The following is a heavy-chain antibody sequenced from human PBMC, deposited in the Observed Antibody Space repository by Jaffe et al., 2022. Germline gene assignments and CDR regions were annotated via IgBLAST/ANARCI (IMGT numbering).Heavy chain of an antibody. CDR2: IRFDGSII. D-gene: IGHD6-19*01. J-gene: IGHJ1*01. Sequence: VLLVESGGGVVQPGGSLRLSCAASGFTFSDYGMHWVRQAPGRGLEWVAFIRFDGSIIDYADSVRGRFTISRDNSKSTLYLQMNSLRVEDTAMYYCAKPVAAQYWGQGTLVTVSA. V-gene: IGHV3-30*02. CDR1: GFTFSDYG. CDR3: AKPVAAQY.